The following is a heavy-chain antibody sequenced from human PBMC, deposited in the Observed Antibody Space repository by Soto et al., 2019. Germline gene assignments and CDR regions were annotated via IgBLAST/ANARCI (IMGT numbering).Heavy chain of an antibody. CDR3: ARDWGELLTDFDY. V-gene: IGHV1-3*01. CDR2: INAGNGNT. Sequence: ASVKVSCKASGYTFTGYAMHWVRQAPGQRLEWMGWINAGNGNTKYSQKFQGRVTITRDTSASTAYMELSSLRSEDTAVYYCARDWGELLTDFDYWGQGTLVTVSS. CDR1: GYTFTGYA. J-gene: IGHJ4*02. D-gene: IGHD1-26*01.